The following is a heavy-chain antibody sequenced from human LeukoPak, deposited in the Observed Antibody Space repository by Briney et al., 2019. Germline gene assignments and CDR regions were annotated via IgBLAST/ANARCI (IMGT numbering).Heavy chain of an antibody. CDR2: LTTGSEYI. J-gene: IGHJ3*02. Sequence: PGGSLRLSCAASGFSFSTYDMNWVRQAPGKGLEWVSSLTTGSEYIYYANSVKGRFTVSRDNAKNSLFLEMNSLRAEDTAVYYCARGGVTAIRSDAFDIWGQGTMVTVSS. V-gene: IGHV3-21*01. D-gene: IGHD2-21*02. CDR1: GFSFSTYD. CDR3: ARGGVTAIRSDAFDI.